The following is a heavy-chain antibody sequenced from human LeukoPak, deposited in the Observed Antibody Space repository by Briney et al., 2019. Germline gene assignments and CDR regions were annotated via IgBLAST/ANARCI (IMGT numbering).Heavy chain of an antibody. CDR3: AKSGGYGLIDY. CDR2: IYYSGST. Sequence: ASETLSLTCTVSGGSISSSSYYWGWIRQPPGKGLEWIGSIYYSGSTYYNPSLKSRVTISIDTSKNQFSLRLNSVTAADTAMYYCAKSGGYGLIDYWGQGTLVTVSS. D-gene: IGHD1-26*01. CDR1: GGSISSSSYY. J-gene: IGHJ4*02. V-gene: IGHV4-39*01.